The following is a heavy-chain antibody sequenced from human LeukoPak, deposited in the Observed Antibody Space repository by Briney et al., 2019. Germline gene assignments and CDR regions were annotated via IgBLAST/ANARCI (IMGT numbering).Heavy chain of an antibody. CDR2: ISHSGAST. D-gene: IGHD1-14*01. J-gene: IGHJ4*02. V-gene: IGHV3-23*01. CDR3: ARSSEAGADFDY. Sequence: GGSLRLPCAASGFTFSSYAMNWVRQAPGKGLEWVSAISHSGASTYYADSVKGRFTISRDNAKNSLYLQMNSLRAEDTAVYYCARSSEAGADFDYWGQGTLVTVSS. CDR1: GFTFSSYA.